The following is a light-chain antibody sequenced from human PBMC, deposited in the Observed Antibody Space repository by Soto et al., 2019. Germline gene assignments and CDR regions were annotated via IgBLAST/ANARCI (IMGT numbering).Light chain of an antibody. J-gene: IGLJ3*02. Sequence: QSVLTQPPSVSGAPGQRVTISCTGSSSNIGAGYDVPWYQQLPGTAPKLLIYGNSNRPSGVPDRFSGSKSGTSASLALTGLRAEDEADYDCQSYASSLSGWVFGGGTKLTVL. V-gene: IGLV1-40*01. CDR2: GNS. CDR1: SSNIGAGYD. CDR3: QSYASSLSGWV.